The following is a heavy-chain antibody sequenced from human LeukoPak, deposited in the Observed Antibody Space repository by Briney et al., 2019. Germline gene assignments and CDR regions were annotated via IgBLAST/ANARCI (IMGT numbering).Heavy chain of an antibody. V-gene: IGHV4-61*08. Sequence: SETLSLTCAVSGGSISSGGYSWSWIRQPPGKGLEWIGYIYYSGSTNYHPSLKSRVTISVDTSRNQFSLKLNSVTAADTAVYYCARYSYENNWFDPWGQGTLVTVSS. CDR1: GGSISSGGYS. CDR2: IYYSGST. D-gene: IGHD5-18*01. CDR3: ARYSYENNWFDP. J-gene: IGHJ5*02.